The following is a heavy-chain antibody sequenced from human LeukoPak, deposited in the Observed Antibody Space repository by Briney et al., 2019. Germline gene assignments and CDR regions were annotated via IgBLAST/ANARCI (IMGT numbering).Heavy chain of an antibody. CDR3: ARDNVDTATLYYFDY. J-gene: IGHJ4*02. CDR2: IYYSGST. Sequence: SETLSLTCTVSGDSIGSSYYWGWIRQPPGKGLEWIGSIYYSGSTYFNPSLKSRVTISVDTSKNQFSLKLSSVTAADTAVYYCARDNVDTATLYYFDYWGQGTLVTVSS. D-gene: IGHD5-18*01. V-gene: IGHV4-39*02. CDR1: GDSIGSSYY.